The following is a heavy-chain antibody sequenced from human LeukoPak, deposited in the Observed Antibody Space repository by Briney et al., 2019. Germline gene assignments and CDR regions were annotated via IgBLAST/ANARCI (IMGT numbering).Heavy chain of an antibody. CDR2: IFYTGDT. J-gene: IGHJ5*02. D-gene: IGHD2-21*02. CDR3: ARAYRLTAPRGFDP. CDR1: GGFISGYY. V-gene: IGHV4-59*01. Sequence: SETLSLTCTVSGGFISGYYWNWIRQSPGKGLEWIGYIFYTGDTDYNPSLRSRVTMSVDRSNNRFSLQLASVTTADSAFYYCARAYRLTAPRGFDPWGPGILVTVSS.